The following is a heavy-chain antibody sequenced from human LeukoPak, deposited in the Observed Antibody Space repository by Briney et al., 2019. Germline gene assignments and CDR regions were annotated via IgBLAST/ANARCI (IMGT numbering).Heavy chain of an antibody. V-gene: IGHV5-51*01. D-gene: IGHD5-12*01. CDR3: ARQGTIVAGTLGTTFDY. CDR1: GYSFTNYW. J-gene: IGHJ4*02. Sequence: EESLKISCKASGYSFTNYWIGWVRQMPGKGLEWMGIIYPGDSDTKYSPSFQGQVTISADKSISTAYLQWSSLRASDTAMYYCARQGTIVAGTLGTTFDYWGQGTLLTVSS. CDR2: IYPGDSDT.